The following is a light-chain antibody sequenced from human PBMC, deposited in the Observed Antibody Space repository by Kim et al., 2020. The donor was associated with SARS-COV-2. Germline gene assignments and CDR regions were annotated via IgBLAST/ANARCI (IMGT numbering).Light chain of an antibody. J-gene: IGLJ3*02. Sequence: GQSITITCNGNSSEIGGYKYVAWYQQHSGKAHKLLIFDVSLRPSGVSYRFSGSKSGNTAYLTISGLQTEDEADYFSRSYTSTSPWVFGGGT. CDR2: DVS. V-gene: IGLV2-14*03. CDR1: SSEIGGYKY. CDR3: RSYTSTSPWV.